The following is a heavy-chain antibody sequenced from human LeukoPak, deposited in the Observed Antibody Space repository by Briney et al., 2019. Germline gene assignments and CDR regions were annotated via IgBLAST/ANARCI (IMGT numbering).Heavy chain of an antibody. CDR2: VHYSGST. CDR1: GVSIFSSY. J-gene: IGHJ4*02. V-gene: IGHV4-59*12. CDR3: ATGRSIRYFDY. D-gene: IGHD3-9*01. Sequence: SETLSLTCTVSGVSIFSSYWNWVRQPPGKGLEWIGYVHYSGSTNYNPSLKSRVTISVDTSKSQFSLKLSSATAADTAVYYCATGRSIRYFDYWGQGTLLTVSS.